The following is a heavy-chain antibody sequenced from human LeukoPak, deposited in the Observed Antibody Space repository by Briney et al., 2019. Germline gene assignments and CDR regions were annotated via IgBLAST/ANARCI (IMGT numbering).Heavy chain of an antibody. V-gene: IGHV4-31*02. CDR1: GGSISSGNYY. CDR2: IYYSGTT. CDR3: ARADTGYHGFDI. J-gene: IGHJ3*02. Sequence: SETLSLTCSVSGGSISSGNYYCSWIRHHPGKGLEWIGSIYYSGTTSYTPSLKSQVSISVETPKNQFSLGLSSVTAADTAVYYCARADTGYHGFDIWGQGTMVTVSS. D-gene: IGHD5-18*01.